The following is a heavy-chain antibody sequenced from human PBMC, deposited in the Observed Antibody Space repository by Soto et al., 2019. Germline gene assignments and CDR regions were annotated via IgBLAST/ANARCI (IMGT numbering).Heavy chain of an antibody. V-gene: IGHV3-23*01. CDR1: GFTFSSYA. Sequence: RRLSCAASGFTFSSYAMSWVRQAPGKGLEWVSAISNSGGSTFYADSVKGRFTVSRDNSKNTLYLQMNSLRAEDTAIYYCAKDHVVRGAIGLDGMDVWGQGTTVTVSS. CDR3: AKDHVVRGAIGLDGMDV. J-gene: IGHJ6*02. D-gene: IGHD3-10*01. CDR2: ISNSGGST.